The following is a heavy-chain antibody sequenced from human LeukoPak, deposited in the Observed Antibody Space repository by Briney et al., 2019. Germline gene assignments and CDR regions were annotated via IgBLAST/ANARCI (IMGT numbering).Heavy chain of an antibody. J-gene: IGHJ4*02. CDR1: GFSFSSYS. D-gene: IGHD2-15*01. Sequence: GGSLRLSCAVSGFSFSSYSMNWVRQAPGKGLEWVSSISDSSTYIFNADPVQGRFTISRDDAKNSLYIQMNSLRVEDTAVYYCVRVVYCSGGSCSYYFDFWGQGTLVTVSS. V-gene: IGHV3-21*01. CDR2: ISDSSTYI. CDR3: VRVVYCSGGSCSYYFDF.